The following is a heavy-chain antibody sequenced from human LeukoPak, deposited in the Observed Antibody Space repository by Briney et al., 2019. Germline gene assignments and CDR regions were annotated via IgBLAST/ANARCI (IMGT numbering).Heavy chain of an antibody. CDR2: IYHSGST. D-gene: IGHD6-13*01. Sequence: SETLSLTCTVSGYSISSGYYWGWIRQPPGKGLEWIGSIYHSGSTYYNPSLKSRVTISVDTSKNQFSLKLRSVTAADTAVYYCARAIRASSSWYLAFDIWGQGTMVTVSS. CDR1: GYSISSGYY. V-gene: IGHV4-38-2*02. CDR3: ARAIRASSSWYLAFDI. J-gene: IGHJ3*02.